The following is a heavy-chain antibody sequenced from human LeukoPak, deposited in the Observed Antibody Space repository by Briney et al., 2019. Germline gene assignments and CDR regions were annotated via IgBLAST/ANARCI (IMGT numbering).Heavy chain of an antibody. D-gene: IGHD6-19*01. Sequence: GGSLRLSCAVSGFSLIYHWMHWVRRAPGKGLEWVSVISHGGDCAWYADSVKGRFTISRDNSKSTLFLQMNSLRADDTAIYYCAKGRSGWHEGLDYWGQGILVTVSS. CDR2: ISHGGDCA. CDR1: GFSLIYHW. CDR3: AKGRSGWHEGLDY. V-gene: IGHV3-23*01. J-gene: IGHJ4*02.